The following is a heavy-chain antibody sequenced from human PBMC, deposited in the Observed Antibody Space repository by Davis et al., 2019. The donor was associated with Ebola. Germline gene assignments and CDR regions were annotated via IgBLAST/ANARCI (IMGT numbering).Heavy chain of an antibody. CDR1: GSTLTDLS. J-gene: IGHJ5*02. Sequence: ASVKVSCKVSGSTLTDLSIHWVRQAPGKGLEWMGGFDPEDVKTIYAQNFQGRVTMTEDPSTDTAYMELSSLRSEDTAVYYCATDPSSSSGAFDPWGQGTLVTVSS. CDR2: FDPEDVKT. V-gene: IGHV1-24*01. CDR3: ATDPSSSSGAFDP. D-gene: IGHD6-6*01.